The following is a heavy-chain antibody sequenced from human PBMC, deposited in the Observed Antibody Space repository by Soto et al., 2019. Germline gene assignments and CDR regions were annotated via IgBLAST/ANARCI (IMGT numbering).Heavy chain of an antibody. CDR1: GGSVSNFY. Sequence: PSETLSLTCTVSGGSVSNFYWNWIRQPAGKRLEWIGRIYTSGSTNYNPSLRSRVTMSMDTSRNQFSLKLNSVTAADTAVYYCARSSHKESWFDPWGQGTLVT. CDR3: ARSSHKESWFDP. CDR2: IYTSGST. V-gene: IGHV4-4*07. J-gene: IGHJ5*02. D-gene: IGHD6-13*01.